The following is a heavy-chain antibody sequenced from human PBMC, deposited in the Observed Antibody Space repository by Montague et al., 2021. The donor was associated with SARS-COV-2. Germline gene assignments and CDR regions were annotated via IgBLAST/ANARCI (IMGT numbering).Heavy chain of an antibody. D-gene: IGHD6-19*01. Sequence: SETLSLTSTVSGGSISSYYWSWIRQPPGKGLEWIGYIYYSGSTNYNPSRKSRVTISVDTSKNQFSLKLSSVTAADTAVYYCARGSGWMGNAFDIWGQGTMVTVSS. J-gene: IGHJ3*02. V-gene: IGHV4-59*01. CDR2: IYYSGST. CDR3: ARGSGWMGNAFDI. CDR1: GGSISSYY.